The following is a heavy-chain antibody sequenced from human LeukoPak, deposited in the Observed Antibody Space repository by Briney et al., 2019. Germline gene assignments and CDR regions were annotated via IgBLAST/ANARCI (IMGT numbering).Heavy chain of an antibody. D-gene: IGHD3-10*01. Sequence: GGSLRFSCAASGFTVSSNYMSWVRQAPGKGLEWVSVIYSGGSTYFADSVKGRFTISRDNAKNSLYLQMNSLRAEDTDVYYCARDVYYGSGSPRLDYWGQGTLVTVSS. CDR1: GFTVSSNY. V-gene: IGHV3-66*01. J-gene: IGHJ4*02. CDR3: ARDVYYGSGSPRLDY. CDR2: IYSGGST.